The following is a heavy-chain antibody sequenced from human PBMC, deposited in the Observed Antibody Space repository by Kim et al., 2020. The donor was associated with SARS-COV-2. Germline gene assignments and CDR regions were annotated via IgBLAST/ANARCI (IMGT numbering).Heavy chain of an antibody. CDR3: ARDRWLESRGYDY. Sequence: YAQKFQGRVSMTRDTSTSTVYMELRSLGSEDTAVYYCARDRWLESRGYDYWGQGTLVTVSS. J-gene: IGHJ4*02. V-gene: IGHV1-46*01. D-gene: IGHD6-19*01.